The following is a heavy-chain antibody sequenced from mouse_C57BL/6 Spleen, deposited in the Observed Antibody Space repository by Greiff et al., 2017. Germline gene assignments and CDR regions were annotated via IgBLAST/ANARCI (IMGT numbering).Heavy chain of an antibody. V-gene: IGHV5-6*02. D-gene: IGHD2-5*01. Sequence: EVKLVESGGDLVKPGGSLKLSCAASGFTFSSYGMSWVRQTPDKRLEWVATISSGGSYTYYPDSVKGRFTISRDNAKNTQYLQMSSLKSEDTAMYYCARHSNAILYYFDYWGQGTTLTVSS. J-gene: IGHJ2*01. CDR2: ISSGGSYT. CDR1: GFTFSSYG. CDR3: ARHSNAILYYFDY.